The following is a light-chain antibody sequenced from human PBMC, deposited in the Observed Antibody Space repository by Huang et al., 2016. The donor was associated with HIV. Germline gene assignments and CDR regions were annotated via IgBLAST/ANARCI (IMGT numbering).Light chain of an antibody. CDR1: QSVLYSSTNKNP. J-gene: IGKJ5*01. CDR3: HQYFSPPPT. CDR2: WAS. V-gene: IGKV4-1*01. Sequence: DIVMTQSPDSLAVSLGERATINCKSSQSVLYSSTNKNPLGCYQQKPGQPPKLLIYWASTRESGVPDRFSGSGSGTDFTLTISSLQAEDVAVYYCHQYFSPPPTFGQGTRLEIK.